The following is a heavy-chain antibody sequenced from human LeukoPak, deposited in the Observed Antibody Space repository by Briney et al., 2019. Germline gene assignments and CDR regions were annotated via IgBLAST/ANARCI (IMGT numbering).Heavy chain of an antibody. V-gene: IGHV4-31*03. J-gene: IGHJ4*02. D-gene: IGHD3-10*01. Sequence: SETLSLTCTVSGGSISSGGYYWSWIRQHPGKSLEWIGYIYYSGSTYYNPSLKSRVTISVDTSKNQFSLKLSSVTAADTAVYYCARAITMVRGVSNLYFDYWGQGTLVTVSS. CDR1: GGSISSGGYY. CDR3: ARAITMVRGVSNLYFDY. CDR2: IYYSGST.